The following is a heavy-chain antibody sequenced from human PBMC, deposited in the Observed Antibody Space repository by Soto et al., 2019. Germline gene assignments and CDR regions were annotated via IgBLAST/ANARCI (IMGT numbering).Heavy chain of an antibody. V-gene: IGHV1-2*02. CDR1: GDTFTANY. D-gene: IGHD3-3*01. CDR2: INPKSGGT. CDR3: ARALIRFLDWIPENYYYGMDV. Sequence: ASVKVSCKASGDTFTANYIHWVRQAPGQGFEWMGWINPKSGGTKYPQKFQGRVTMTRDTSLSTVYMTLTRLTSDDTAVYYCARALIRFLDWIPENYYYGMDVWGQGTTVTVSS. J-gene: IGHJ6*02.